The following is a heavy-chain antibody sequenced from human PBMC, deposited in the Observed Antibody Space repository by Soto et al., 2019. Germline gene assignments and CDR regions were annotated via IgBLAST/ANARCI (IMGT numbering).Heavy chain of an antibody. J-gene: IGHJ4*02. CDR1: GFAFSTYW. V-gene: IGHV3-7*01. CDR3: SRSLNS. CDR2: INQDGSEK. Sequence: GGSLRLSCAASGFAFSTYWMDWVRQTPGKGLEWVANINQDGSEKNYVDSVKGRFTIYRDNAKNSLYLQMSSLTAEDSALYYCSRSLNSWGQGTLVTVSS.